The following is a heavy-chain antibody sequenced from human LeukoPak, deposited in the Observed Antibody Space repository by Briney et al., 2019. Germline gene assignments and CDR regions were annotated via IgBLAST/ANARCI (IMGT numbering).Heavy chain of an antibody. CDR3: ARDRVTRPSDAFDI. Sequence: PGGSLRLSCAAPGFTFSSHSMNWVRQAPGKGLEWVSSISSSSSCIYYADSVKGRFTISRDNAKNSLYLQMNSLRAEDTAVYYCARDRVTRPSDAFDIWGQGTMVTVSS. D-gene: IGHD4-11*01. CDR1: GFTFSSHS. J-gene: IGHJ3*02. CDR2: ISSSSSCI. V-gene: IGHV3-21*01.